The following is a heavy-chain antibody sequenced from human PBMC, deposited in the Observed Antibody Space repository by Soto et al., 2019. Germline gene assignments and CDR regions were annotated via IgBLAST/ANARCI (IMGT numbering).Heavy chain of an antibody. V-gene: IGHV1-18*01. J-gene: IGHJ5*02. Sequence: ASVKVSCKASGYTFTSYGISWVRQAPGQGLEWMGWISAYNGNTNYAQKLQGRVTMTTDTSTSTAYMELRSLRSDDTAVYYCARDPVQYYDILPGYYSGNWFDPWGQGTLVTVSS. D-gene: IGHD3-9*01. CDR2: ISAYNGNT. CDR1: GYTFTSYG. CDR3: ARDPVQYYDILPGYYSGNWFDP.